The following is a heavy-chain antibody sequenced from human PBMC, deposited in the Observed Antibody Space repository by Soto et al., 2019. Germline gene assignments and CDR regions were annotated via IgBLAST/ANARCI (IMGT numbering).Heavy chain of an antibody. CDR2: GSYSGTT. J-gene: IGHJ4*01. Sequence: PSETLSLTCTVSGFSVSGGSFYWAWIGQPPGKGLEWVGFGSYSGTTNDKTSLKSRVTISVDTARSQISLKVRSLTAADTAVYYCARGATVTQYDYWGQGTLVTVSS. D-gene: IGHD4-17*01. CDR1: GFSVSGGSFY. CDR3: ARGATVTQYDY. V-gene: IGHV4-61*01.